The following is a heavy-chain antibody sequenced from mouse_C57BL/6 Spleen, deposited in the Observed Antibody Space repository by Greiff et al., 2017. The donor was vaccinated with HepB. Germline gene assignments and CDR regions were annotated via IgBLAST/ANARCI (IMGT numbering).Heavy chain of an antibody. J-gene: IGHJ2*01. CDR3: ARRSSGYSYFDY. D-gene: IGHD3-2*02. CDR2: ISNGGGST. Sequence: EVQVVESGGGLVQPGGSLKLSCAASGFTFSDYYMYWVRQTPEKRLEWVAYISNGGGSTYYPDTVKGRFTISRDNAKNTLYLQMSRLKSEDTAMYYCARRSSGYSYFDYWGQGTTLTVSS. CDR1: GFTFSDYY. V-gene: IGHV5-12*01.